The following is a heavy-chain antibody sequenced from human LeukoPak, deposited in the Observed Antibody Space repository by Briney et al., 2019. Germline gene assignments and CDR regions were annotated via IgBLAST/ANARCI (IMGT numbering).Heavy chain of an antibody. CDR2: IYYSGST. Sequence: PSETLSLTCTVSGGSVSSGSYYWSWIRQPPGKGLEWIGYIYYSGSTNYNPSLKSRVTISVDTSKNQFSLKLSSVTAADTGVYYCARMYYYGSGSYYTLIDHWGQGTLVTVSS. V-gene: IGHV4-61*01. J-gene: IGHJ4*02. D-gene: IGHD3-10*01. CDR1: GGSVSSGSYY. CDR3: ARMYYYGSGSYYTLIDH.